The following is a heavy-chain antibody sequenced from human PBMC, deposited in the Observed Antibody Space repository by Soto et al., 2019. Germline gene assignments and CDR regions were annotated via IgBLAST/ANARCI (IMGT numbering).Heavy chain of an antibody. CDR3: ARESEDLASNFDY. J-gene: IGHJ4*02. Sequence: GWSLRLCCAASGFIFRRFSMHWFRQAPGKVLEWVSSMSSTTNYIYYGNSMKGRFTITRDNAKNSLNLEMNSLSAEDTAVYYCARESEDLASNFDYWGQGTLVTVSS. V-gene: IGHV3-21*06. CDR1: GFIFRRFS. CDR2: MSSTTNYI.